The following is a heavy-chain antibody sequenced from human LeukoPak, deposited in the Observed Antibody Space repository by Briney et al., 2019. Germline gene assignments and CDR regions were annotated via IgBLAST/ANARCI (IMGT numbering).Heavy chain of an antibody. CDR1: GVSISSYY. Sequence: PSETLSLTCTVSGVSISSYYWSWLRQPPGKGLEWIGYTSYSGSTKYNPSLESRVTISVDTSKNQFSLKVDSVTAADTAVYYCARVGRGDYVWGSYSFDYWGQGTLVTVSS. J-gene: IGHJ4*02. CDR2: TSYSGST. CDR3: ARVGRGDYVWGSYSFDY. D-gene: IGHD3-16*01. V-gene: IGHV4-59*01.